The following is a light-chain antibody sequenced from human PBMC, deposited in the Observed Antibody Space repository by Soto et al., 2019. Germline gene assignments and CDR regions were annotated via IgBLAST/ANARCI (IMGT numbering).Light chain of an antibody. V-gene: IGKV3-15*01. Sequence: EIVMTQSPATLSVSPGERATLSCRASQSVSSNLAWYQQKPGQAPRLLIYGASTRATGIPARFSGSGSGTEFTLTISSLQSEDFAVYYCQQRDIWPWTFGQGTKGDI. J-gene: IGKJ1*01. CDR3: QQRDIWPWT. CDR1: QSVSSN. CDR2: GAS.